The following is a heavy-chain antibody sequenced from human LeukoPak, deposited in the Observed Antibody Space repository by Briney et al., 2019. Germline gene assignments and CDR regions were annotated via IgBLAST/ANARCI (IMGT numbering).Heavy chain of an antibody. V-gene: IGHV3-23*01. J-gene: IGHJ4*02. D-gene: IGHD4-23*01. CDR1: GFTFSSYA. Sequence: GGSLRLSCAASGFTFSSYAMTWVRQAPGKGLEWVSVIGRNGGDIQYADSVKGRFTISRDNSKNTLYLQMNSLRAEDTAVYYCAKYAPPTTVVTRFFGYWGQGTLVTVSS. CDR3: AKYAPPTTVVTRFFGY. CDR2: IGRNGGDI.